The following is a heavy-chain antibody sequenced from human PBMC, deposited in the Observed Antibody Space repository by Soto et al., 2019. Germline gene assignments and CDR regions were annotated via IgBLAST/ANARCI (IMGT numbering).Heavy chain of an antibody. V-gene: IGHV4-59*01. D-gene: IGHD3-3*01. CDR1: GGSISSYY. J-gene: IGHJ6*03. CDR3: AREVGYDFWSGYPPDYYYYMDV. CDR2: IYYSGST. Sequence: SETLSLTCTVSGGSISSYYWSWIRQPPGKGLEWIGYIYYSGSTNYNPSLKSRVTISVDTSKNQFSLKLSSVTAADTAVYYCAREVGYDFWSGYPPDYYYYMDVWGKGTTVTVSS.